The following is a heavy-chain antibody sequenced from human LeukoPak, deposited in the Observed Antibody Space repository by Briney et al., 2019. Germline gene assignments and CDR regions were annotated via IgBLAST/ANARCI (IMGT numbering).Heavy chain of an antibody. D-gene: IGHD2-2*01. J-gene: IGHJ4*02. CDR3: ARADCSSTRCYEFDY. CDR2: ISSSGSPI. Sequence: GGSLRLSCAASGFTFTDYYMSWIRQAPGKGLDWVSYISSSGSPISYAGSVKGRFTISRDNAKNSLYLQMNSLRDEDTAVYYCARADCSSTRCYEFDYWGQGTLVIVSS. V-gene: IGHV3-11*04. CDR1: GFTFTDYY.